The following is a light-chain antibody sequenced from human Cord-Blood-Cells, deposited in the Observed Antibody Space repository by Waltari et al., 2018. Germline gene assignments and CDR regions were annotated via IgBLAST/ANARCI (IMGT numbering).Light chain of an antibody. CDR3: STYTSSSTWV. CDR2: DVS. Sequence: QSALTQPASVSGSLGQSITISCTGTSSDVGGYNYGFWYQQHPGKAPKLMIYDVSNRPSGLPSRFAGSKSGNTASLTISGLHAEDEADNYCSTYTSSSTWVFGGGTMLTVL. CDR1: SSDVGGYNY. V-gene: IGLV2-14*01. J-gene: IGLJ3*02.